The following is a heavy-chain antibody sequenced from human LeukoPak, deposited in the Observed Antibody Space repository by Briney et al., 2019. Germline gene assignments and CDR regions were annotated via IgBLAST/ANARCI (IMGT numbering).Heavy chain of an antibody. V-gene: IGHV4-31*03. Sequence: TLSLTCTVSGGSISSGGYYWSWIRQHPGKGLEWIGYIYYSGSTYYNPSLKSRVTISVDTSKNQFSLKLSSVTAADTAVYYCARRIAVADGLDPWGQGTLVTVSS. D-gene: IGHD6-19*01. J-gene: IGHJ5*02. CDR2: IYYSGST. CDR3: ARRIAVADGLDP. CDR1: GGSISSGGYY.